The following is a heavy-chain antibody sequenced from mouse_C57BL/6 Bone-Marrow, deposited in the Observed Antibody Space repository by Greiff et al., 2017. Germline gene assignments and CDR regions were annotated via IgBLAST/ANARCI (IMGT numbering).Heavy chain of an antibody. J-gene: IGHJ4*01. V-gene: IGHV1-69*01. CDR1: GYTFTSYW. CDR2: LDPSDSYT. CDR3: ARSRYYGSSSYAMDY. D-gene: IGHD1-1*01. Sequence: QVQLQQPGAELVMPGASVKLSCKASGYTFTSYWMPWVKQRPGQGLEWIGELDPSDSYTNYNQKFKGKSTLTVDKSSSTAYMQLSSLTSEDSAVYYCARSRYYGSSSYAMDYWGQGTSVTVSS.